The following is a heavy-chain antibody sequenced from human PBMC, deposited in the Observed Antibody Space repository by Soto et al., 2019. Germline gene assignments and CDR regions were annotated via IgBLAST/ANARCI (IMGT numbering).Heavy chain of an antibody. D-gene: IGHD3-10*01. V-gene: IGHV1-8*02. CDR3: ARSPWFDYVHYAFTWLDP. CDR2: MNAKTGKT. CDR1: GYTFSNYG. J-gene: IGHJ5*02. Sequence: ASVKVSCKASGYTFSNYGINWVRQAAGQGLEWMGWMNAKTGKTGYAEKFKDRVTMTRDTSKSTAYMELSSLMSGNTAVYYCARSPWFDYVHYAFTWLDPWGQGTLVTVSS.